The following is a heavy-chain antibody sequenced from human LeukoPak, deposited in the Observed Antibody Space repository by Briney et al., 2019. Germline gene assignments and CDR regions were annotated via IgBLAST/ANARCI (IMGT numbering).Heavy chain of an antibody. J-gene: IGHJ4*02. D-gene: IGHD3-22*01. CDR2: ISGSGGST. V-gene: IGHV3-23*01. CDR3: AKVPYYDSSGYH. Sequence: PGGSLRLSCAASGFTFSSYAMSWVRQAPGKGLEWVSAISGSGGSTYYADSVKGRFTISRDNSKNTLYLQMNSLRAEDTTVYYCAKVPYYDSSGYHWGQGTLVTVSS. CDR1: GFTFSSYA.